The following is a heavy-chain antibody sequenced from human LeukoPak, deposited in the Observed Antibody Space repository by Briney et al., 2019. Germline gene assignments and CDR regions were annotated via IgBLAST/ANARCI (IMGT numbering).Heavy chain of an antibody. CDR2: INPNSGGT. J-gene: IGHJ5*02. D-gene: IGHD3-9*01. CDR1: GYTFTGYY. V-gene: IGHV1-2*02. CDR3: ARSDYDILTGYDNWFDP. Sequence: ASVKVSCKASGYTFTGYYMHWVRQAPGQGLEWMGWINPNSGGTNYAQKFQGRVTMTRDTSISTAYMELSRLRSDDTAVYYCARSDYDILTGYDNWFDPWGQGTLVTVSS.